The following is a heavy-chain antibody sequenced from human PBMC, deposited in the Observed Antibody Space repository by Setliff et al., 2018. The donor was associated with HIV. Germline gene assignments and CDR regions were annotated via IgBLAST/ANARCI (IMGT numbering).Heavy chain of an antibody. D-gene: IGHD5-18*01. CDR3: ARVTWIQLWLGWFDP. V-gene: IGHV4-39*07. Sequence: SETLSLTCNVSGGSISSRDYFWGWIRQPPGKGLEWIGSVYYSGSSYYNPSLRSRVTISVDTSKNQFSLKLGSVTAADTAVYFCARVTWIQLWLGWFDPWGQGTLVTVSS. CDR2: VYYSGSS. CDR1: GGSISSRDYF. J-gene: IGHJ5*02.